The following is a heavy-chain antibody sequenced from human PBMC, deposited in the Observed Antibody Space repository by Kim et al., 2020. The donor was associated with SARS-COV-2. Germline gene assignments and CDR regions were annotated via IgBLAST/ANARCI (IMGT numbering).Heavy chain of an antibody. D-gene: IGHD6-19*01. V-gene: IGHV3-9*01. Sequence: KGRFHITRDNAKNSLYLQMNSLRAEDTALYYCAKTVAGYYYYYGMDVWGQGTTVTVSS. CDR3: AKTVAGYYYYYGMDV. J-gene: IGHJ6*02.